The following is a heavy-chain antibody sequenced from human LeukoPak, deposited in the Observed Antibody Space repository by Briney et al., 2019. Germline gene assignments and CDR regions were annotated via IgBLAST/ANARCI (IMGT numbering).Heavy chain of an antibody. CDR1: GFTFSSYG. J-gene: IGHJ6*03. V-gene: IGHV3-30*02. D-gene: IGHD6-19*01. CDR3: AKDSSAGAVYYYYMDV. Sequence: GGSLRLSCAASGFTFSSYGMHWVRQAPGKGLEWVAFIRYDGSNKYYADSVKGRFTISRDNANNSLYLQMNSLRSEDTALYYCAKDSSAGAVYYYYMDVWGKGTTVTISS. CDR2: IRYDGSNK.